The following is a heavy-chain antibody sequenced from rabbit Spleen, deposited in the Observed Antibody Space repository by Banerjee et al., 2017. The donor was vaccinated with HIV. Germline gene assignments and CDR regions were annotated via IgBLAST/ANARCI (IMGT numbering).Heavy chain of an antibody. V-gene: IGHV1S7*01. D-gene: IGHD8-1*01. CDR2: IDPLFGIT. CDR3: ARDGTGGSYFAL. CDR1: GFTLSSYY. J-gene: IGHJ4*01. Sequence: QLKESGGGLVQPGGSLKLSCKASGFTLSSYYMNWVRQAPGKGLEWIGYIDPLFGITYYANWVNGRFSISRENAQNTVFLQMTSLTAADTATYFCARDGTGGSYFALWGPGTPSPS.